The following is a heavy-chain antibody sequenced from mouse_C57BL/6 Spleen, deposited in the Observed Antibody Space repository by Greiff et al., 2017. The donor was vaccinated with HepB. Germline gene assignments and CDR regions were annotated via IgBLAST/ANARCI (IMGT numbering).Heavy chain of an antibody. J-gene: IGHJ3*01. Sequence: EVQLQQSGPELVKPGASVKISCKASGYTFTDYYMNWVKQSHGKSLEWIGDINPNNGGTSYNQKFKGKATLTVDKSSSTAYMELRSLTSEDSAVYYSAREMYYGSSYVGAYWGQGTLVTVSA. V-gene: IGHV1-26*01. CDR2: INPNNGGT. CDR3: AREMYYGSSYVGAY. D-gene: IGHD1-1*01. CDR1: GYTFTDYY.